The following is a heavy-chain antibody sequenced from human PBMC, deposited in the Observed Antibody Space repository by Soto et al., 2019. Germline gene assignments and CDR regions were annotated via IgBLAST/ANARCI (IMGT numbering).Heavy chain of an antibody. CDR1: GDSVSSKSAA. CDR2: TSYRSKWYN. Sequence: VQLQPSGPGLVKPSQTLSLTCAISGDSVSSKSAAWNWIRQSPSRGLEWRGRTSYRSKWYNDYAESVRSRISIKPDTSKNQISLQLDSVTPEDTAVYYCARDSPWYETSGYPYYLDYWGQGTLVTVSS. J-gene: IGHJ4*02. CDR3: ARDSPWYETSGYPYYLDY. D-gene: IGHD3-22*01. V-gene: IGHV6-1*01.